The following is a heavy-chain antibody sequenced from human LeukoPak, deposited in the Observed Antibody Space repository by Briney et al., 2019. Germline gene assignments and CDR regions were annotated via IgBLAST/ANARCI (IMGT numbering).Heavy chain of an antibody. CDR2: ISYSGSI. Sequence: PSEPLSLTCTVSGGSISSYYWSWIRQPPGKGLEWLGYISYSGSINYNPSLKSRVTMSVDTSKNQFSLKLSSVTAADTAVYYCARVKGREGSTVIIDYWGQGTLVTVSS. CDR1: GGSISSYY. V-gene: IGHV4-59*01. J-gene: IGHJ4*02. D-gene: IGHD3-10*01. CDR3: ARVKGREGSTVIIDY.